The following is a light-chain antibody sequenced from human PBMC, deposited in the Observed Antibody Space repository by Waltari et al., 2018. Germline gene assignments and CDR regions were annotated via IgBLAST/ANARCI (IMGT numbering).Light chain of an antibody. J-gene: IGKJ4*01. Sequence: AIRMTQSPSSFSASTGDRVTITCRESQGISRYLAWYQQKPGKAPKLLIYAASTLQSGFPSRFSGSGSGTDFTLTISCLQSEDFATYYCQQYYSYPRLTFGGGTKVEIK. CDR2: AAS. V-gene: IGKV1-8*01. CDR1: QGISRY. CDR3: QQYYSYPRLT.